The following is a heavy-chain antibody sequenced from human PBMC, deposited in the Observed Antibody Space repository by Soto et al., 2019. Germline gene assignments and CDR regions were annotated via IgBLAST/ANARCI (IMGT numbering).Heavy chain of an antibody. J-gene: IGHJ4*02. CDR1: SGSFSGHY. V-gene: IGHV4-34*01. CDR2: IYHGLSI. CDR3: ARHGGYFFDY. Sequence: QVQLQQWGAGLLKPSETLSLTCAVYSGSFSGHYWSWIRQPPGKDLEWIGEIYHGLSIVYKPSLKSRVTISGDSSKNQVSLKLSSVTAADTAAYYCARHGGYFFDYWGQGTLVTVSS. D-gene: IGHD3-16*01.